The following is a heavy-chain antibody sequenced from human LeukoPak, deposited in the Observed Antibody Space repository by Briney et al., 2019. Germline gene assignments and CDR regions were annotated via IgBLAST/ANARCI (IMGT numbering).Heavy chain of an antibody. J-gene: IGHJ4*02. Sequence: QPGRSLRLSCAASGFTFDNYAMNWVRQVPGKGLEWISLISWNSGTIGYADSVKGRFTISRDNAKNSLYLQMNSLRDEDTAVYYCASSGSYRFDYWGQGTLVTVSS. CDR3: ASSGSYRFDY. D-gene: IGHD1-26*01. CDR1: GFTFDNYA. CDR2: ISWNSGTI. V-gene: IGHV3-9*01.